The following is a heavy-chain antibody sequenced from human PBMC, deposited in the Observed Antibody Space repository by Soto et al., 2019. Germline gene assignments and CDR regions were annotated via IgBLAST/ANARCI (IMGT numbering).Heavy chain of an antibody. CDR3: ARDDVRGASIDY. CDR2: ISSSGSTI. CDR1: GFTFSSYE. D-gene: IGHD3-10*02. Sequence: LRLSCAASGFTFSSYEMNWVRQAPGKGLEWVSYISSSGSTIYYADSVKGRFTISRDNAKNSLYLQMNSLRAEDTAVYYCARDDVRGASIDYWGQGTLVTVSS. V-gene: IGHV3-48*03. J-gene: IGHJ4*02.